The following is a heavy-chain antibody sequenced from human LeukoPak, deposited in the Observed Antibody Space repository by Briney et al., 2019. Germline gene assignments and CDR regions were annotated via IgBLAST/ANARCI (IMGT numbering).Heavy chain of an antibody. CDR3: ARTVTTGYFDY. D-gene: IGHD4-17*01. V-gene: IGHV4-59*01. Sequence: SETLSLTCTVSGASISSSFWSWIRQSPGKGLEWIAYIYYTGSTNYNPSLKSRVTISVDTSKNQFSLKLSSVTAADTAVYYCARTVTTGYFDYWGQGTLVAVSS. CDR1: GASISSSF. J-gene: IGHJ4*02. CDR2: IYYTGST.